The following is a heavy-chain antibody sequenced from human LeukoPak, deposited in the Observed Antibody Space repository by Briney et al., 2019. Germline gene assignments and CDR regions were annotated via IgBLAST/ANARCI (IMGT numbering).Heavy chain of an antibody. J-gene: IGHJ6*03. CDR2: ISSSSSTI. Sequence: GGSLRLSCAASGFTFSSYSMNWVRQAPGKGLEWVSYISSSSSTIYYADSVKGRFTISRDNAKNSLYLQMNSLRAEDTAVYYCARAGSFWSGYYPLYYYYMDVWGKGTTVTVSS. V-gene: IGHV3-48*01. D-gene: IGHD3-3*01. CDR1: GFTFSSYS. CDR3: ARAGSFWSGYYPLYYYYMDV.